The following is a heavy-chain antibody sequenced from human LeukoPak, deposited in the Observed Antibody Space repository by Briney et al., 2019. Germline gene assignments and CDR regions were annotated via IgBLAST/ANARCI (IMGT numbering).Heavy chain of an antibody. CDR2: ISSSSSYI. J-gene: IGHJ4*02. D-gene: IGHD6-19*01. CDR3: ARDPTDGGAVADILDY. Sequence: PGGSLRLSCAASGFTFSSYSMNWVRQAPGKGLEWVSSISSSSSYIYYADSVKGRFTISRDNAKNSLYLQMNSLRAEDTAVYYCARDPTDGGAVADILDYWGQGTLVTVSS. CDR1: GFTFSSYS. V-gene: IGHV3-21*01.